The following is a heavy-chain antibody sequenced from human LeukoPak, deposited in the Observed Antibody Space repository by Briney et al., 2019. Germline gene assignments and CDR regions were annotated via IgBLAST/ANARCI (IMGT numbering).Heavy chain of an antibody. V-gene: IGHV1-24*01. CDR3: ATVRDAIHGWFDP. Sequence: ASVKLSCKVSGYTLTYLSMHWVRHAPGKGHEWKGGFDPEDGETIYAQKFQGRVTMTEDTSTDTAYMELSSLRSEDTAVYYCATVRDAIHGWFDPWGQGTLVTVSS. J-gene: IGHJ5*02. CDR2: FDPEDGET. CDR1: GYTLTYLS.